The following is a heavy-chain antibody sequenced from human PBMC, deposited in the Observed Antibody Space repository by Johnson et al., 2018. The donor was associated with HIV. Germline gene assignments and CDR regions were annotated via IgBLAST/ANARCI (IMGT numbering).Heavy chain of an antibody. D-gene: IGHD3-10*01. J-gene: IGHJ3*02. CDR2: ISGNGGST. CDR1: GFTFSSHH. CDR3: AKDQLLWFGGFPGGVAFDI. Sequence: QVQLVESGGGLVQPGESLRLSCGASGFTFSSHHMHWVRQAPGKGLEHVSAISGNGGSTYYANSVKGRFTISRDNFKNTLYLQMNRLRAEDTAVYYCAKDQLLWFGGFPGGVAFDIWGQGTMVTVSS. V-gene: IGHV3-64*04.